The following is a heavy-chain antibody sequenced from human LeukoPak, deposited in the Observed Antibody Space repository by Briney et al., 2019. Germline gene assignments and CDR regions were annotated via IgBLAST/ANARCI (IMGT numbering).Heavy chain of an antibody. Sequence: GGSLRLSCAASGFTFNRYSINWVRQAPGKGLEWVSSISTSSSYIYYADSVKGRFTISRDNAKNSLYLQMNSLRAEDTAVYYCARKLWFGEPCCYFDYWGQGTLVTVSS. D-gene: IGHD3-10*01. J-gene: IGHJ4*02. V-gene: IGHV3-21*01. CDR1: GFTFNRYS. CDR3: ARKLWFGEPCCYFDY. CDR2: ISTSSSYI.